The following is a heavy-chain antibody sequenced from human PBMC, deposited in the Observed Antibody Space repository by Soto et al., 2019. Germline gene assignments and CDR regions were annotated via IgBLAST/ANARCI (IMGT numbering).Heavy chain of an antibody. Sequence: AVKVSCKASGGTFSSYAISWVRQAPGQGLEWMGGIIPIFGTANYAQKFQGRVTITADESTSTAYMELIRLRSVDKAVYYCERAILYSSSWYPGDYWGQGTLVTVSS. CDR3: ERAILYSSSWYPGDY. CDR1: GGTFSSYA. J-gene: IGHJ4*02. V-gene: IGHV1-69*13. CDR2: IIPIFGTA. D-gene: IGHD6-13*01.